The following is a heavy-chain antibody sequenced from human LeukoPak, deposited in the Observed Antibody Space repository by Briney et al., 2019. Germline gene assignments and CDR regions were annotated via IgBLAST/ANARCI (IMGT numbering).Heavy chain of an antibody. Sequence: PGGSLRLSCAASGFTFDDYAMHWVRQAPGKGLEWVSGISWNSGSIGYADSVKGRFTISRDNAKNSLYLQMNRLRAEDKALYYCAKGAYDILTCYYRDWGQGTLVTVSS. CDR3: AKGAYDILTCYYRD. J-gene: IGHJ4*02. D-gene: IGHD3-9*01. CDR1: GFTFDDYA. V-gene: IGHV3-9*01. CDR2: ISWNSGSI.